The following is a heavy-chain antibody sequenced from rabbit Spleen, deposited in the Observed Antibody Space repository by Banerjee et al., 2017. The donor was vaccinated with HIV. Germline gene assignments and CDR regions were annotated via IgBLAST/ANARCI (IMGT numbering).Heavy chain of an antibody. Sequence: QEQLEESGGGLVKPKGSLTLTCKASGFSFGDRDVMCWVRQAPGKGLEWIACINTATGKGVYASWAKGRFTISKTSSTTVTLQMTSLTAADTATYFCARDTSSSFSSYGMDLWGPGTLVTVS. J-gene: IGHJ6*01. CDR2: INTATGKG. CDR3: ARDTSSSFSSYGMDL. CDR1: GFSFGDRDV. V-gene: IGHV1S45*01. D-gene: IGHD1-1*01.